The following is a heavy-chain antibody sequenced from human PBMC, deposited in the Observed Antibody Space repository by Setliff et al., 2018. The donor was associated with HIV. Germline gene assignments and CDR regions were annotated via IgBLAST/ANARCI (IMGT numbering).Heavy chain of an antibody. CDR1: GGSIRSFF. V-gene: IGHV4-4*08. CDR3: ALDPGYRRDY. CDR2: IYTSGST. J-gene: IGHJ4*02. Sequence: PSETLSLTCTVSGGSIRSFFWSWIRQPPGKGLEWIGHIYTSGSTNYNPSLKSRVTMSVDTSKNQFSLNLSSVTAADTAVYYCALDPGYRRDYWGQGTLVTSPQ. D-gene: IGHD5-12*01.